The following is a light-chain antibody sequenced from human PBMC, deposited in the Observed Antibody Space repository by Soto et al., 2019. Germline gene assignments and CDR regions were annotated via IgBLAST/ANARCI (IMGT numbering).Light chain of an antibody. CDR1: QGITNW. CDR2: KTS. Sequence: DIQMTQSPSTLSASVGDRVTITCRASQGITNWLAWYQHKPGEAPKLLIYKTSSLASGVPSRFSGSGYGTDFTLTISSLQPGDFATYYCQQYDSYPNTFGQGTKLDIK. CDR3: QQYDSYPNT. J-gene: IGKJ2*01. V-gene: IGKV1-5*03.